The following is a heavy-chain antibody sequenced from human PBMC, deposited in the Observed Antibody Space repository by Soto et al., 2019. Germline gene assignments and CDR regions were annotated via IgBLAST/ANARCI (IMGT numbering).Heavy chain of an antibody. D-gene: IGHD5-12*01. CDR3: ARHGKGYTNSEGGYNWLDP. CDR1: EYTFTDYW. CDR2: IYPGDSNV. J-gene: IGHJ5*02. Sequence: GESLKISCMGSEYTFTDYWIAWVRQTPGKGLDWIGNIYPGDSNVKYSPSFQGQVTLSVDRSINTAYLQLSNLRASDTAIYYCARHGKGYTNSEGGYNWLDPWGQGTMVTVYS. V-gene: IGHV5-51*01.